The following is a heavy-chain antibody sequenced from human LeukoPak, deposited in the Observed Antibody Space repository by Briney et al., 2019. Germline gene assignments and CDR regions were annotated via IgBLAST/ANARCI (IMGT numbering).Heavy chain of an antibody. Sequence: SETLSLTCTVSGGSISSYYWSWIRQPPGKGLEWIGYIYYSGSTNYNPSLKSRVTISVDTSKNQFSLKLSSVTAADTAVYYCARLQGYDFWSGFGDYYYGMDVWGQGTTVTVSS. CDR2: IYYSGST. D-gene: IGHD3-3*01. CDR1: GGSISSYY. J-gene: IGHJ6*02. V-gene: IGHV4-59*01. CDR3: ARLQGYDFWSGFGDYYYGMDV.